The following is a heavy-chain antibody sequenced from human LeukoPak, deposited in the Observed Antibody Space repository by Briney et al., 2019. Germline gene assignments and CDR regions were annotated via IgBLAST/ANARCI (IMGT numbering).Heavy chain of an antibody. J-gene: IGHJ4*02. CDR1: GGSISSDY. V-gene: IGHV4-59*08. CDR3: ATRGY. Sequence: PSETLSLTCTVSGGSISSDYWQWIRQPPGKGLEWIGYIYKSGSNKYNPSLKSRVTISIDTSKNQFSLKLTSVTAAAPAVYYCATRGYWGQGTLVTVSS. D-gene: IGHD3-10*01. CDR2: IYKSGSN.